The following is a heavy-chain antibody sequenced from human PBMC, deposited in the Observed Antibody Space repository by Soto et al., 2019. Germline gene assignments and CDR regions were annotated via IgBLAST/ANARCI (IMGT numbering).Heavy chain of an antibody. Sequence: EAHLVESGGGLVQPGRSRRLSCAASGFTFSSYAFNWVRQAPGTGLEWISYISVGGGSIFYADSVKGRFTISRDDAQNSLYLQMNTLRDEDTAIYFCVRDDKWAFDIWGQGTTVIVSS. CDR1: GFTFSSYA. CDR2: ISVGGGSI. CDR3: VRDDKWAFDI. V-gene: IGHV3-48*02. D-gene: IGHD1-26*01. J-gene: IGHJ3*02.